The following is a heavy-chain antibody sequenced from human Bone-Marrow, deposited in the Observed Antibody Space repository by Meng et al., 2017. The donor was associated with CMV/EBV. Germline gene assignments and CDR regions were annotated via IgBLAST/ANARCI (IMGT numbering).Heavy chain of an antibody. D-gene: IGHD3-3*01. V-gene: IGHV3-30*04. J-gene: IGHJ6*02. CDR2: ISYDGSNK. CDR1: GFTFNNYA. Sequence: LSLTCAASGFTFNNYAMHWVRQAPGKGLEWVAVISYDGSNKYYADSVKGRFTISRDNSKNTLYLQMNSLRAEDTAVYYCARDGFWSAYYLDGMDVWGQGTTVTVSS. CDR3: ARDGFWSAYYLDGMDV.